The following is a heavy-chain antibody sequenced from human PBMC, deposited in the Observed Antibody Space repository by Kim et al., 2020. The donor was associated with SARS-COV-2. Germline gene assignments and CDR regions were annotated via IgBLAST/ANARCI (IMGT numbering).Heavy chain of an antibody. CDR1: GGSISSYY. D-gene: IGHD5-12*01. V-gene: IGHV4-59*08. J-gene: IGHJ1*01. Sequence: SETLSLTCTVSGGSISSYYWSWIRQPPGKGLEWIGQIYYSGTINYNPSLKSRVTISVDTSKNQFSLKLSSVTAADTAVYYCARHRGDGYNYDPIFQYWGQGTLVTVFS. CDR3: ARHRGDGYNYDPIFQY. CDR2: IYYSGTI.